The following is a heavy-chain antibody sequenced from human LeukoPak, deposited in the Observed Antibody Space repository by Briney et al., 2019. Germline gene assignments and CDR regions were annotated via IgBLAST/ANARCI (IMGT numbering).Heavy chain of an antibody. CDR3: ARGGRGSAAVVAPRSFDI. J-gene: IGHJ3*02. Sequence: GGSLRLSCAASGFSVSSNYMSWVRQAPGKGLEWVSVIYTGSSTSYADFVKGRFIISRDISKNTLYLQMNSLRAEDSALYYCARGGRGSAAVVAPRSFDIWGQGTMVTVSS. CDR1: GFSVSSNY. D-gene: IGHD3-22*01. CDR2: IYTGSST. V-gene: IGHV3-53*01.